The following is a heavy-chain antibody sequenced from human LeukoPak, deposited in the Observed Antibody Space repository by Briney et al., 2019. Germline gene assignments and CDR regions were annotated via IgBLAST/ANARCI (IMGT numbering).Heavy chain of an antibody. V-gene: IGHV4-31*03. CDR3: ARGQVSVAGTIDS. CDR2: IHYSEST. D-gene: IGHD6-19*01. J-gene: IGHJ4*02. CDR1: GGSIRSGGDY. Sequence: SQTLSLTCTVSGGSIRSGGDYWSWIRQHPGKGLEWIGYIHYSESTYYNPSLRSRVTISVDTSKNQFSLKLNSVTAADTAVYYCARGQVSVAGTIDSWGQGTLVTVSS.